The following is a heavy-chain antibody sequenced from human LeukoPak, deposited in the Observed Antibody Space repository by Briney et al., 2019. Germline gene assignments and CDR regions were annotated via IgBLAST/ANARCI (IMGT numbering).Heavy chain of an antibody. CDR3: ARGTGDPHFDY. V-gene: IGHV4-61*01. J-gene: IGHJ4*02. Sequence: SETLSLTCTVSGGSVNSGSYYWNWIRQPPGKGLEWIGYIYYSGSTNYNPSLKSRVTISVDTSKNQFSLKLSSVTAADTAVYYCARGTGDPHFDYWGQGTLVTVSS. D-gene: IGHD7-27*01. CDR2: IYYSGST. CDR1: GGSVNSGSYY.